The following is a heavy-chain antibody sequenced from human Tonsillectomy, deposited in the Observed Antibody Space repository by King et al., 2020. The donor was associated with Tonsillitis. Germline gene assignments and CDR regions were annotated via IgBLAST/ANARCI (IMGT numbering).Heavy chain of an antibody. V-gene: IGHV3-33*01. Sequence: VQLVESGGGVVQPGRSLRLSCAASGFTFSSYGMHWVRQAPGKGLEWVAVIWYDGTNKYHADSVKGRFTISRDNYKNTLYLQMNSLRAEDTAVYYCARAREWLLYEVGGFDLWGQGTMVTVSS. CDR3: ARAREWLLYEVGGFDL. D-gene: IGHD3-3*01. CDR2: IWYDGTNK. J-gene: IGHJ3*01. CDR1: GFTFSSYG.